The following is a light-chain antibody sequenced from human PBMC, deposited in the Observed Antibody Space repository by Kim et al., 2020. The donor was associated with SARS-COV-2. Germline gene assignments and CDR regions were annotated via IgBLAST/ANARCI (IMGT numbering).Light chain of an antibody. CDR1: QSISSW. Sequence: SASGGERVTITCRARQSISSWLAWYQQKQGKAPTLLFNEVSTWERGVPSRFSGSGSGTEFTLIISSLKPDDFATYYCQQYDTCWTFGQGTKVDIK. V-gene: IGKV1-5*01. J-gene: IGKJ1*01. CDR3: QQYDTCWT. CDR2: EVS.